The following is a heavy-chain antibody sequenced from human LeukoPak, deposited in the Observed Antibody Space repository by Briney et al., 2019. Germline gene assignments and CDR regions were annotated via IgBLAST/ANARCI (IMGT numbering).Heavy chain of an antibody. CDR1: GGSTSSSRYY. V-gene: IGHV4-39*01. J-gene: IGHJ3*02. D-gene: IGHD2/OR15-2a*01. CDR3: ARKYWDPFDI. Sequence: SETLSLTCTVSGGSTSSSRYYWGWIRQPPGKGLEWIGSIYYGGSTYYNPSLRSRVTISVDTSKNQFSLKLSSVTAADTAVYYCARKYWDPFDIWGQGTMVTVSS. CDR2: IYYGGST.